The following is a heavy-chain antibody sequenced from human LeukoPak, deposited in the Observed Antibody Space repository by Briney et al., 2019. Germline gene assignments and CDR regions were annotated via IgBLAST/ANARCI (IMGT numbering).Heavy chain of an antibody. V-gene: IGHV4-59*08. CDR2: IYYSGST. J-gene: IGHJ4*02. CDR1: GGSISSYY. D-gene: IGHD3-10*01. Sequence: SETLSLTCTASGGSISSYYWSWIRQPPGKGLEWIGYIYYSGSTNYNPSLKSRVTISVDTSKDQFSLKLSSVTAADTAVYYCARSLLWSPYFDYWGQGTLVTVSS. CDR3: ARSLLWSPYFDY.